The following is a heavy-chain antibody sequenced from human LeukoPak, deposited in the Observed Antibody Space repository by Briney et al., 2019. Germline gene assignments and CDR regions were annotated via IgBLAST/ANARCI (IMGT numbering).Heavy chain of an antibody. CDR1: GFTFSSYA. Sequence: GGSLRLSCAASGFTFSSYAMSWVRQAPGKGLEWVSAISGSGGSTYYADSVKGRFTISRDNSKNTLYLQMNSLRAEDTAVYYCATINYGDDGVLDYWGQGTLVTVSS. J-gene: IGHJ4*02. D-gene: IGHD4-17*01. V-gene: IGHV3-23*01. CDR3: ATINYGDDGVLDY. CDR2: ISGSGGST.